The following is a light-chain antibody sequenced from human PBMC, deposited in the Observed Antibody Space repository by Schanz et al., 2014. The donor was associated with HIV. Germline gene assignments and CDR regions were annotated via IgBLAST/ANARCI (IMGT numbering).Light chain of an antibody. J-gene: IGKJ1*01. CDR1: QSVSSSS. V-gene: IGKV3-20*01. Sequence: EILLTQSPGTLSLSPGERATLSCRASQSVSSSSLAWYQQKPGQAPRLLIYGASSRATGIPDRFSGSGSGTDFTLTISRLEPEDFAVYYCQQYGDSPRTFGQGTKVEIK. CDR3: QQYGDSPRT. CDR2: GAS.